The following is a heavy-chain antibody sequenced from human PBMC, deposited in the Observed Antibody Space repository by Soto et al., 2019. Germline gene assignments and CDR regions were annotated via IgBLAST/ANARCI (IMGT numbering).Heavy chain of an antibody. Sequence: ASVKVSCKASGYTFTSYGISWVRQAPGQGLEWMGWISAYNGNTNYAQKLQGRVTMTTDTSTSTAYMELRSLRSDDTAVYYCASLYYYDSSGYLERWYGMDVWGQGTTVTVSS. CDR2: ISAYNGNT. J-gene: IGHJ6*02. CDR3: ASLYYYDSSGYLERWYGMDV. V-gene: IGHV1-18*01. D-gene: IGHD3-22*01. CDR1: GYTFTSYG.